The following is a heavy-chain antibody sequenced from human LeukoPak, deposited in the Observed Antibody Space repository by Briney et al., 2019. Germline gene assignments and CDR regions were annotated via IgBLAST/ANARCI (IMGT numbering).Heavy chain of an antibody. V-gene: IGHV3-23*01. CDR3: AKRRHDYGDYYYMDV. CDR1: GFTFNTYA. J-gene: IGHJ6*03. CDR2: ITGTGGNT. Sequence: GGSLRLSCAGSGFTFNTYAMSWVRQAPGKGLEWVSGITGTGGNTYYADSVKGRFTISRVNSKNTLYLQMNSLRADDTAVYYCAKRRHDYGDYYYMDVWGKGTTVTVSS. D-gene: IGHD4-17*01.